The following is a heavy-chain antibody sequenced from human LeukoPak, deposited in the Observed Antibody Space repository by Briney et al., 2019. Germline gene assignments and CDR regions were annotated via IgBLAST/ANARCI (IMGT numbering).Heavy chain of an antibody. CDR3: ARDPYDENWFDP. V-gene: IGHV4-39*06. CDR2: VYSSGSV. J-gene: IGHJ5*02. Sequence: SETLSLTCAVSGGSIAIRNYYWAWIRQSPGRGLEWLGSVYSSGSVYYNPSLKSRVTILVDTSKNQFALKLSSVTAADTAVYYCARDPYDENWFDPWGQGTLVTVSS. D-gene: IGHD3-22*01. CDR1: GGSIAIRNYY.